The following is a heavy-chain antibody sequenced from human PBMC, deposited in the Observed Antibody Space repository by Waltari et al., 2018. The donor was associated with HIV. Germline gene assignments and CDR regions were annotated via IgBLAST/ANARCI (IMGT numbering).Heavy chain of an antibody. CDR1: GFPFNTYA. V-gene: IGHV3-30*01. D-gene: IGHD3-22*01. CDR2: ISYDGSNK. J-gene: IGHJ6*02. Sequence: QVQLVESGGGVVQPGRSLRRSCAASGFPFNTYAMYRVRQAPGKGLECVAVISYDGSNKYYADSVKGRFTISRDNSKNTLYLQMNSLRAEDTAVYYCARDSSGYYYVGYGMDVWGQGTTVTVSS. CDR3: ARDSSGYYYVGYGMDV.